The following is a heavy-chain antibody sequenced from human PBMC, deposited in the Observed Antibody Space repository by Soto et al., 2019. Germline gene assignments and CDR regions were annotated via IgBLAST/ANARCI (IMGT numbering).Heavy chain of an antibody. CDR2: IYYSGST. Sequence: TSETLSLTCTVAGGSISSYYWSWIRQPPGKGLEWIGYIYYSGSTNYNPSLKSRVTISVDTSKNQFSLKLSSVTAADTAVYYCATPYYYDSSGYYPWAFDIWGQGTMVTVSS. CDR1: GGSISSYY. CDR3: ATPYYYDSSGYYPWAFDI. V-gene: IGHV4-59*01. J-gene: IGHJ3*02. D-gene: IGHD3-22*01.